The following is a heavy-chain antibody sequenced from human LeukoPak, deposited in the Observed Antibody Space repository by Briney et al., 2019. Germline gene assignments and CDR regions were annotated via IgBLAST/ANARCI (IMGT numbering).Heavy chain of an antibody. J-gene: IGHJ3*02. V-gene: IGHV3-7*04. CDR3: ARGVKSAIWQAFDI. D-gene: IGHD3-9*01. CDR1: GFTFSIYW. CDR2: INQDGSEK. Sequence: GGSLRLSCAASGFTFSIYWMSWVRQVPGKGLEWVANINQDGSEKYYVDSVKGRFTISRDNAKNSLYLQMNSLRAEDTAVYYCARGVKSAIWQAFDIWGQGTMVTVSS.